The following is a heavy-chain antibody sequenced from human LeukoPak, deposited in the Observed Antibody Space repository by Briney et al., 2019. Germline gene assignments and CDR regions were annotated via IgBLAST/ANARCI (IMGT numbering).Heavy chain of an antibody. Sequence: SETLSLTCAVYGENFSIYFYSWIRQPPGKGLEWIGEINHGGSTSYNPSLKSRVTISVDTSKNQFSLRLSSVTAADTAMYYCARRFTGVDHYYHYYHMDVWGKGTTVTVSS. CDR1: GENFSIYF. D-gene: IGHD3-3*01. J-gene: IGHJ6*03. CDR3: ARRFTGVDHYYHYYHMDV. CDR2: INHGGST. V-gene: IGHV4-34*01.